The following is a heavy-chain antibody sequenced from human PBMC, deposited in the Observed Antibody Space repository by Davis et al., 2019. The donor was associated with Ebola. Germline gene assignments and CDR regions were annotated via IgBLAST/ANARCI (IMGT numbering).Heavy chain of an antibody. CDR2: MYYSGST. Sequence: SETLSLTCTVSGGSISSNRYYWGWIRQPPGKGLEWIGSMYYSGSTYYNPSLKSRVTLSVDRSRNQFSLELTSVSASDTAVYYCARSDYAGSSFDYWGQGTLVTVSS. CDR1: GGSISSNRYY. J-gene: IGHJ4*02. CDR3: ARSDYAGSSFDY. D-gene: IGHD4-23*01. V-gene: IGHV4-39*07.